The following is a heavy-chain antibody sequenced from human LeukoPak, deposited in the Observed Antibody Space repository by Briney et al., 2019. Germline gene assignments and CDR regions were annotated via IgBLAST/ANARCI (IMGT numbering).Heavy chain of an antibody. CDR1: GGTFSSYA. Sequence: SVKVSCKASGGTFSSYAFSWVRQAPGQGLEWMGRIIPILGIANYAQKFLGRVTITADKSTSTAYMELSTLRSEDTAVYYCARDHPLPCGCNSVNNWFDPWGQGTLVTVSS. CDR2: IIPILGIA. D-gene: IGHD4-23*01. J-gene: IGHJ5*02. V-gene: IGHV1-69*04. CDR3: ARDHPLPCGCNSVNNWFDP.